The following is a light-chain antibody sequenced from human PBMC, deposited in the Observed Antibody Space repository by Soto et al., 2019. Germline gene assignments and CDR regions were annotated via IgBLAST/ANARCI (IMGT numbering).Light chain of an antibody. CDR2: EVN. V-gene: IGLV2-14*01. Sequence: QSVLTQPASVSGSPGQSASISCTGTSSDVGGYEYVSWYQQHPGTAPKLMLYEVNNRPSGVSNRFSGSKSGNTAYLIISGLQTEDEADYYCSAYTTNSTLIFGTGTKVTV. CDR3: SAYTTNSTLI. CDR1: SSDVGGYEY. J-gene: IGLJ1*01.